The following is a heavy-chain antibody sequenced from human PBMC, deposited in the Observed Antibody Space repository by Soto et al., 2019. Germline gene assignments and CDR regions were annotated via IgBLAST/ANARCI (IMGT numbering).Heavy chain of an antibody. Sequence: GGSLRLSCAASGFTFSSYSMNWVRQAPGKGLEWVSYISSSSSTIYYADSVKGRFTISRDNAKNSLYLQMNSLRAEDTAVYYCARDLPLSAWNYNWFDPWGQGTLVTVSS. D-gene: IGHD1-7*01. V-gene: IGHV3-48*01. CDR1: GFTFSSYS. J-gene: IGHJ5*02. CDR2: ISSSSSTI. CDR3: ARDLPLSAWNYNWFDP.